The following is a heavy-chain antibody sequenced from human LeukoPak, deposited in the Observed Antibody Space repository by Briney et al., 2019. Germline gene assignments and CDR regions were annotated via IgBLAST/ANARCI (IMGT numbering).Heavy chain of an antibody. V-gene: IGHV4-59*08. CDR3: ARSYDTNNRQRFDY. D-gene: IGHD3-22*01. Sequence: SETLSLTCTVSGASIRSYYWSWIRQPPGKGLEWIAYMYYTESPNYNPSLKSRVSTSGDSSRNQSSLKLNSVTAADTAVYYCARSYDTNNRQRFDYWGQGILVTVSP. CDR2: MYYTESP. J-gene: IGHJ4*02. CDR1: GASIRSYY.